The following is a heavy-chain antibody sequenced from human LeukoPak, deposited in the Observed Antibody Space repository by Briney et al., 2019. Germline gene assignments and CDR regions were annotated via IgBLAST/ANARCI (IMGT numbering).Heavy chain of an antibody. CDR2: IRSKANSYAT. CDR1: GFTFSGSA. CDR3: TRRVGATDY. D-gene: IGHD1-26*01. J-gene: IGHJ4*02. V-gene: IGHV3-73*01. Sequence: PGGSLKLSCAASGFTFSGSAMHWVRQASGKGLEWVGRIRSKANSYATAYAASVKGRFTISRDDSKNTADLQMNSLKTEDTAVYYCTRRVGATDYWGQGTLVTVSS.